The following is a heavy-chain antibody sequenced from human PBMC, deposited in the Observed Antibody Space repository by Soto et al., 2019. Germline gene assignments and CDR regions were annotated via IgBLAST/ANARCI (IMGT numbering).Heavy chain of an antibody. Sequence: PSETLSLTCTVSGGPLSSGSYYWSWIRQSPGQGLEWIGYIYYSGTTKYNPSLKSRVSISVDTSKNQFSLRLTSLSAADTAVYYCARDASPYFDLLSAFHPWGQGTLVTVSS. CDR2: IYYSGTT. CDR3: ARDASPYFDLLSAFHP. CDR1: GGPLSSGSYY. V-gene: IGHV4-61*01. J-gene: IGHJ5*02. D-gene: IGHD3-9*01.